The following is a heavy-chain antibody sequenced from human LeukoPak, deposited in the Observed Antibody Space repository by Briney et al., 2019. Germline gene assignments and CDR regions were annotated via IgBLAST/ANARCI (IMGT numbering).Heavy chain of an antibody. Sequence: GSLRLSCAASEFTFSSYVMNWVRQAPGKGVEWVSAIVGSGDTTYYSDSVKGRFTISRDNSKNTLYLEMNSLRAEDTALYYCAKGGRNCGGDCYYDFWGQGTLVTVSS. CDR1: EFTFSSYV. J-gene: IGHJ4*02. CDR3: AKGGRNCGGDCYYDF. D-gene: IGHD2-21*01. CDR2: IVGSGDTT. V-gene: IGHV3-23*01.